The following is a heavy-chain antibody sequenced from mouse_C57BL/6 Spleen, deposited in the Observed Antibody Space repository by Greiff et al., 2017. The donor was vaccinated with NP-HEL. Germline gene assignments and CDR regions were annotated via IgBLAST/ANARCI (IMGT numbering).Heavy chain of an antibody. Sequence: EVKLMESGPELVKPGASVKIPCKASGYTFTDYNMDWVKQSHGKSLEWIGDINPNNGGTIYNQKFKGKATLTVDKSSSTAYMELRSLTSEDTAVYYCARRGPAMDYWGQGTSVTVSS. CDR1: GYTFTDYN. CDR3: ARRGPAMDY. V-gene: IGHV1-18*01. CDR2: INPNNGGT. J-gene: IGHJ4*01.